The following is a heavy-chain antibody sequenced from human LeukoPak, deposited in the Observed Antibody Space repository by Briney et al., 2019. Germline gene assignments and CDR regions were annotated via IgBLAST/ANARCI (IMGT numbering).Heavy chain of an antibody. Sequence: ASVKVSCKASGYTFTSYDINWMRQATGQGLEWMGWMNPNSGNTGYAQKFQGRVTMTRNTSISTAYMELSSLRSEDTAVYYCARSLTSRLGAFDIWGQGTMVTVSS. D-gene: IGHD3-9*01. CDR3: ARSLTSRLGAFDI. J-gene: IGHJ3*02. CDR1: GYTFTSYD. V-gene: IGHV1-8*01. CDR2: MNPNSGNT.